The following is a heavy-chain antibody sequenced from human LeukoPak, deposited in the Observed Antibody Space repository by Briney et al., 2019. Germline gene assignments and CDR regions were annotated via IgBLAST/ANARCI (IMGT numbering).Heavy chain of an antibody. Sequence: ASVKVSCKASGYTFTSYVISWVRQAPGQGLEWMGWISAYNGNTNYAQKLQGRVTMTTDTSTSTAYMELRSLRSDDTAVYYCARVRMDNYYDSSGYSNYFDYWGQGTLVTVSS. J-gene: IGHJ4*02. CDR1: GYTFTSYV. CDR3: ARVRMDNYYDSSGYSNYFDY. V-gene: IGHV1-18*01. D-gene: IGHD3-22*01. CDR2: ISAYNGNT.